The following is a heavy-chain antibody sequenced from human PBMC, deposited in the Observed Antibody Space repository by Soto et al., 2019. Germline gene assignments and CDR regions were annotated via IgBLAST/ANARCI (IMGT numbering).Heavy chain of an antibody. J-gene: IGHJ6*02. CDR1: GYSFTSNW. CDR3: ARQPKEQLVQGGNYYYGMDV. CDR2: IYPGDSDT. V-gene: IGHV5-51*01. Sequence: PGESLKISCKASGYSFTSNWIGWVRQMPGKGLEWTGIIYPGDSDTRYSPSFQGQVTISADKSISTAYLQWSNLKASDTAMYYCARQPKEQLVQGGNYYYGMDVWGQGTTVTVSS. D-gene: IGHD6-6*01.